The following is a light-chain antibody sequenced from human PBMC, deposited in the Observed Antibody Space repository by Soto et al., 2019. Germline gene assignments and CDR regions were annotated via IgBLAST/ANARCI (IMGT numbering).Light chain of an antibody. CDR1: SGDVGGYDY. J-gene: IGLJ1*01. CDR2: EVT. Sequence: ALTQPPSASGSPGQAVTISCTGTSGDVGGYDYVSWYQQHPGKAPKLMIYEVTKRPLGVPDRFSGSKSGNTASLTVSGLQAEDEADYYCSSYAGSDNPYVFGTGTKVTVL. CDR3: SSYAGSDNPYV. V-gene: IGLV2-8*01.